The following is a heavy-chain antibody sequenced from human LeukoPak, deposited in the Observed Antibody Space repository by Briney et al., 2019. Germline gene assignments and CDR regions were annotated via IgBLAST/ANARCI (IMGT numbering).Heavy chain of an antibody. J-gene: IGHJ4*02. CDR2: IYTSVST. CDR1: GNSISSYY. D-gene: IGHD4-11*01. CDR3: ARETTGLDRYFDY. Sequence: PSETLSLTCTVSGNSISSYYWSWIRQPAGKGLEWIGRIYTSVSTSYNPSLKSRVTMSVDTSKNQFSLNLSSVTAADTAFYYCARETTGLDRYFDYWGQGTLVTVSS. V-gene: IGHV4-4*07.